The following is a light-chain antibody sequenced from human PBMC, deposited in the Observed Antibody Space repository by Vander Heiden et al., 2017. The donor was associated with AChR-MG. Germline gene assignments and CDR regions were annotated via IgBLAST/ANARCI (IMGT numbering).Light chain of an antibody. CDR1: QDISNY. J-gene: IGKJ1*01. Sequence: DIQMTQSPSSLSASVGDRVTITCQASQDISNYLNWYQQKPGKAPKLLIYDASNLETGVPSRFSGSGSGTDFTFTISSLQPEDIATYYCQQYDNPWTFGQETKVEIK. V-gene: IGKV1-33*01. CDR3: QQYDNPWT. CDR2: DAS.